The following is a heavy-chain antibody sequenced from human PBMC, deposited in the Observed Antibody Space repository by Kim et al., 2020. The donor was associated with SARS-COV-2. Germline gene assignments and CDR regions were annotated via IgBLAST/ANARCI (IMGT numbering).Heavy chain of an antibody. D-gene: IGHD1-26*01. CDR2: INSDGSST. Sequence: GGSLRLSCAASGFTFSSYWMHWVRQAPGKGLVWVSRINSDGSSTSYADSVKGRFTISRDNAKNTLYLQMNSLRAEDTAVYYCARAKIIVGATTSFDYWGQGTLVTVSS. CDR3: ARAKIIVGATTSFDY. V-gene: IGHV3-74*01. J-gene: IGHJ4*02. CDR1: GFTFSSYW.